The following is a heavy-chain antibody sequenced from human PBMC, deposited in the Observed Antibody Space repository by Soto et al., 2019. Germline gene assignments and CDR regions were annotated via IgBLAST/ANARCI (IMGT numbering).Heavy chain of an antibody. J-gene: IGHJ4*02. Sequence: SETLSLTCTVSGGSISSGGYYWSWIRQHPGKGLEWIGYIYYSGSTYYNPSLKSRVTISVDTSKNQFSLKLSSVTAAATAVYYCARANSPGIAVAGTPYFDYWGQGTLVTVSS. CDR3: ARANSPGIAVAGTPYFDY. V-gene: IGHV4-31*03. CDR1: GGSISSGGYY. D-gene: IGHD6-19*01. CDR2: IYYSGST.